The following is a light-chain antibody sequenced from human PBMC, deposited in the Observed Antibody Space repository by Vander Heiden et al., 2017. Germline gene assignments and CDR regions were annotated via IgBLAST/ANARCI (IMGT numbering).Light chain of an antibody. J-gene: IGKJ5*01. Sequence: EIVLTQSPGTLSVSLGGRATLSCRASQSVGSSYLAWYQQKPGQAPRLIIYGASSSANGITDRFSGSGYVTDFTLTSSRREYGDFGVYYWQHDRSHITFGQGTPMEIK. V-gene: IGKV3-20*01. CDR2: GAS. CDR3: QHDRSHIT. CDR1: QSVGSSY.